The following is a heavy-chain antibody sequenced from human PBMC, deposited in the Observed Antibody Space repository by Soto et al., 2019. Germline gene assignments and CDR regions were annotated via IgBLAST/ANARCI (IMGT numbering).Heavy chain of an antibody. J-gene: IGHJ4*02. CDR1: GYSFTSTY. CDR2: INPAGGTT. V-gene: IGHV1-46*01. D-gene: IGHD2-21*02. CDR3: XLXVVTYYDN. Sequence: QVQLVQSGAEVKKPGASVRISCRASGYSFTSTYVHWVRQAPGQGPEWMGIINPAGGTTYYAQKFQGRLTITSDXSXXXXXXXXXXXXXXXXXXXXXXLXVVTYYDNWGQGTLLTVSS.